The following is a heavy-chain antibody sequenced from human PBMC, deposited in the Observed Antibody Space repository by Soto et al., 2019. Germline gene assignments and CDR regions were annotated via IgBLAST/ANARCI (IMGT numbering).Heavy chain of an antibody. CDR3: ARVPTMVRGVISGDDYFDY. Sequence: QVQLQQWGAGLLKPSETLSLTCAVYGGSFSGYYWSWIRQPPGKGLEWIGEINHSGSTNYNPSLKSRVTISVDTSKKQFSLKLSSVTAADTAVYYCARVPTMVRGVISGDDYFDYWGQGTLVTVSS. CDR2: INHSGST. CDR1: GGSFSGYY. J-gene: IGHJ4*02. D-gene: IGHD3-10*01. V-gene: IGHV4-34*01.